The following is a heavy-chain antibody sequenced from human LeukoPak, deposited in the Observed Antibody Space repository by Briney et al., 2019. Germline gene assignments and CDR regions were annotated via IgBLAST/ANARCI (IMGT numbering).Heavy chain of an antibody. CDR3: ARGHSVGAYDY. V-gene: IGHV4-34*01. J-gene: IGHJ4*02. CDR1: GGSFSGYY. Sequence: SETLSLTCAVYGGSFSGYYWSWIRQPPGKGLEWIGEINHSGSTNYNPSLESRVTISVDTSKNQFSLKLSSVTAADTAVYYCARGHSVGAYDYWGQGTLVTVSS. D-gene: IGHD1-26*01. CDR2: INHSGST.